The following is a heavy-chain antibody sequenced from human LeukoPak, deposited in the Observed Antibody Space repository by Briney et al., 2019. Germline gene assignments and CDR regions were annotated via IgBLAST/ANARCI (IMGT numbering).Heavy chain of an antibody. CDR3: ARRYYDILTGYYDY. V-gene: IGHV1-18*04. CDR1: GYTFTSYG. D-gene: IGHD3-9*01. CDR2: ISDYNGNT. J-gene: IGHJ4*02. Sequence: ASVKVSCKASGYTFTSYGISWVRQAPGQGLEWMGWISDYNGNTNYAQKLQGRVTMTTDTSTSTAYMELRSLRSDDTAVYYCARRYYDILTGYYDYWGQGTLVTVSS.